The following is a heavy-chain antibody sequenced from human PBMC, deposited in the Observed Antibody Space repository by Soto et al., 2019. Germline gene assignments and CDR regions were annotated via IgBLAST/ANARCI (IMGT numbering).Heavy chain of an antibody. CDR2: INTGNGNT. D-gene: IGHD3-3*01. V-gene: IGHV1-3*04. J-gene: IGHJ4*02. Sequence: GASVKVSCKASGYTFSNYAMHWVRQAPGQRLEWMGWINTGNGNTKYSQNFQGRVTITRDTSASTAYMELSSLRSEDTAVYYCARGLEPVKILGVARGFYFFDFWGQGTLVTVSS. CDR3: ARGLEPVKILGVARGFYFFDF. CDR1: GYTFSNYA.